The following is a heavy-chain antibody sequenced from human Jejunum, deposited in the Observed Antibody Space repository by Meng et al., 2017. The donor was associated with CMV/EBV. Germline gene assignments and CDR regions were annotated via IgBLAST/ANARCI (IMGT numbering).Heavy chain of an antibody. CDR2: LYYSGTT. D-gene: IGHD3-16*02. V-gene: IGHV4-39*07. CDR3: AREAIVWGSYRPNWFDP. CDR1: SISTSSYY. Sequence: SISTSSYYWGWIRQPPGKGLEWIGSLYYSGTTWYNPSLKSRVTISVDTSKNQFSLKVNSVTAADTAVYYCAREAIVWGSYRPNWFDPWGQGTLVTVSS. J-gene: IGHJ5*02.